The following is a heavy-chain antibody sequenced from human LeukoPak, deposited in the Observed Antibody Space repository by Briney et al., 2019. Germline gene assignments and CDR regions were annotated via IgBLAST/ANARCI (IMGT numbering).Heavy chain of an antibody. D-gene: IGHD4-17*01. CDR2: IYSGGST. J-gene: IGHJ6*04. Sequence: PGGSLRLSCAASGFTVSYNYMSWVRQAPGKGLEWVSVIYSGGSTYYADSVKGRFTISRDNSKNTLYLQVNSLRVEDTAAYYCARGPSDYGYYYYGMDVWGKGTTVTVSS. CDR1: GFTVSYNY. V-gene: IGHV3-53*01. CDR3: ARGPSDYGYYYYGMDV.